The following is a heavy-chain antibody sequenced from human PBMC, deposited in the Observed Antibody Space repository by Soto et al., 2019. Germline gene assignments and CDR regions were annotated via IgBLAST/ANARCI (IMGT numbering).Heavy chain of an antibody. CDR2: IIPILGIA. J-gene: IGHJ3*02. CDR1: GGTFSSYT. D-gene: IGHD3-10*01. CDR3: ARDQSRFDAFDI. V-gene: IGHV1-69*04. Sequence: GASVKVSCKASGGTFSSYTISWVRQAPGQGLEWMGRIIPILGIANYAQKFQGRVTIAADKSTSTAYMELSSLRFEDTAVYYCARDQSRFDAFDIWGQGTMVTVSS.